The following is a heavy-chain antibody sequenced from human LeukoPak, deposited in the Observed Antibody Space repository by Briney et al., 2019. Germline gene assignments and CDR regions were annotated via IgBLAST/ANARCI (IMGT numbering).Heavy chain of an antibody. J-gene: IGHJ4*02. CDR3: RTLYDSRGYHSDY. CDR2: IKHDGSEK. V-gene: IGHV3-7*01. D-gene: IGHD3-22*01. CDR1: GFIFSRYW. Sequence: GGSLRLSCAASGFIFSRYWMTWVRQAPGKGLEWVSNIKHDGSEKYYVDSVRGRFTISRDNAKNSLYLQMNSLRAEDTGLYYCRTLYDSRGYHSDYWGQGILVTVSS.